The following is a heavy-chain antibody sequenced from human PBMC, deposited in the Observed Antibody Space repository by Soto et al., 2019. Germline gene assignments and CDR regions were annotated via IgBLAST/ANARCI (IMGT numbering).Heavy chain of an antibody. D-gene: IGHD6-19*01. J-gene: IGHJ4*02. CDR2: ISAYNGNT. V-gene: IGHV1-18*04. CDR1: GYTFTSYG. CDR3: ARLSPRGYSSGWTDY. Sequence: QVQLVQSGAEVKKPGASVKVSCKASGYTFTSYGISWVRQAPGQGLEWMGWISAYNGNTNYAQKLQGRVTMTTDTSTSTAYMELRSLRSDVTAVYYCARLSPRGYSSGWTDYWGQGTLVTVSS.